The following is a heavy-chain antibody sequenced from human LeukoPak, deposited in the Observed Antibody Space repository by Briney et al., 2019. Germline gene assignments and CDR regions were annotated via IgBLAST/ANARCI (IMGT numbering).Heavy chain of an antibody. CDR1: GFTFSDYS. V-gene: IGHV3-21*04. Sequence: SGGSLRLSCAASGFTFSDYSMHWVRQAPGEGLEWVSTISSTSSYIYSADSLKGRFTISRDNAKNSLYLQMSTLRAEDTAVYYCAKRLGGSGFDYWGQGTLVTVSS. J-gene: IGHJ4*02. D-gene: IGHD3-16*01. CDR2: ISSTSSYI. CDR3: AKRLGGSGFDY.